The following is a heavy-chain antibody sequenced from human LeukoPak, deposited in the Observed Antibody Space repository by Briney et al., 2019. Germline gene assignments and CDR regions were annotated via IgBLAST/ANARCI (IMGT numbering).Heavy chain of an antibody. D-gene: IGHD6-19*01. CDR2: IIPIFGTA. CDR1: GYTFTIYG. CDR3: ARDLGVAVAGMGEFDY. V-gene: IGHV1-69*13. J-gene: IGHJ4*02. Sequence: SVKVSCKASGYTFTIYGISWVRQAPGQGLEWVGRIIPIFGTANYAQTFQGRVTITADESTSTAYMERRSLRSEDTAVYYCARDLGVAVAGMGEFDYWGQGTLVTVS.